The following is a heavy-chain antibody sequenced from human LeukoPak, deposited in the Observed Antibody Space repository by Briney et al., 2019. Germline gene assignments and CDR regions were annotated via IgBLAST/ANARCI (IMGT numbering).Heavy chain of an antibody. CDR2: IYTSGST. CDR3: ARDRYGSGSYNKSWFGH. CDR1: GGSISSYY. D-gene: IGHD3-10*01. Sequence: SETLSLTCPVSGGSISSYYWSWIRQPAGKGLEWIGHIYTSGSTNYNPSLKSRVTMSVDTSKNQFSLKLTSVTAADTAVYYCARDRYGSGSYNKSWFGHWGQGTLVTVSS. J-gene: IGHJ5*02. V-gene: IGHV4-4*07.